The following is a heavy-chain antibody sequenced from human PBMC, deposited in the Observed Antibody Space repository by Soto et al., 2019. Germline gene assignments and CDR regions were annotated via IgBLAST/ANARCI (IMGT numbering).Heavy chain of an antibody. CDR1: GGSVSSGSYY. J-gene: IGHJ6*02. V-gene: IGHV4-61*01. Sequence: QVQLQESGPGLVKPSETLSLTCTVSGGSVSSGSYYWSWIRQPPGKGLEWIGYIYYSGSTNYNPSLKSRVTISVDTSKNQFSLKLSSVTAADTAVYYCARDHPRREAPSGYYYYGMDVWGQGTTVTVSS. D-gene: IGHD3-10*01. CDR2: IYYSGST. CDR3: ARDHPRREAPSGYYYYGMDV.